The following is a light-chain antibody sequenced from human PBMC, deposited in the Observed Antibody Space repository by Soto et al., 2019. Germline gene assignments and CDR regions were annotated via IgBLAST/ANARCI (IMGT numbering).Light chain of an antibody. CDR1: QSILCTSNNKNY. Sequence: DIVMTQSPDSLAVSLGERATINCRSSQSILCTSNNKNYLAWYQQKPGQPPKLLIYWASSRESGVPDRFSGSGSGTDFTLTISGLQAEDVAVYYCQQYYSTPFTFGQGTKLEIK. CDR3: QQYYSTPFT. J-gene: IGKJ2*01. CDR2: WAS. V-gene: IGKV4-1*01.